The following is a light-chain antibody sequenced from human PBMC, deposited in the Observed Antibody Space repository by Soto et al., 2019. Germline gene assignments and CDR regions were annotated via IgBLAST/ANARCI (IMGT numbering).Light chain of an antibody. J-gene: IGKJ4*01. CDR1: QNIGSN. Sequence: EVVMTQSPATLSASPGERVILSCRASQNIGSNLAWYQQKPGQAPRLLIYDASNRASDIPARFSGSGSETDFTLTISSLEPEDFAIYYCQQRSNWPLTFGGGTKVDIK. CDR3: QQRSNWPLT. V-gene: IGKV3-11*01. CDR2: DAS.